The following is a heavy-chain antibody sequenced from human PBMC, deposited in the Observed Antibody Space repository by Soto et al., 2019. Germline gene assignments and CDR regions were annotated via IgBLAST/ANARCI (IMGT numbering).Heavy chain of an antibody. Sequence: QVQLVQSGAEVKKPGSSVKVSCKASGGAFSSYTISWVRQAPGQGLEWMGRIIPILGIANYAQKFQGRVTITADKSTSTAYMELSSLRSEDTAVYYCARDQYCDTSPSGYYYGMDVWGQGTTVTVSS. CDR1: GGAFSSYT. V-gene: IGHV1-69*08. CDR3: ARDQYCDTSPSGYYYGMDV. CDR2: IIPILGIA. D-gene: IGHD4-17*01. J-gene: IGHJ6*02.